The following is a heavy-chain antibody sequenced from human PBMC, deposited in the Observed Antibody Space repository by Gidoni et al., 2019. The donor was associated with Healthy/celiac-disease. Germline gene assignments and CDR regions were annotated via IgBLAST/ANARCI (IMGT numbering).Heavy chain of an antibody. CDR3: AKALRFLEWLPDY. CDR2: ISGSGGST. J-gene: IGHJ4*02. CDR1: GFTFSSYA. Sequence: EVQLLESGGGLVQPGGSLRLSCAASGFTFSSYAMSWVRQAPGKGLEWVSAISGSGGSTYYADSVKGRFTIPRDNSKNTLYLQMNSLRAEDTAVYYCAKALRFLEWLPDYWGQGTLVTVSS. V-gene: IGHV3-23*01. D-gene: IGHD3-3*01.